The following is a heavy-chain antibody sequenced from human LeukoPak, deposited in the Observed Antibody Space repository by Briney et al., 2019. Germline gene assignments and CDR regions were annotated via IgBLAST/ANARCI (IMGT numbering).Heavy chain of an antibody. V-gene: IGHV1-69*05. CDR3: AGDTAMGLSFDY. D-gene: IGHD5-18*01. CDR1: GGTFSSYA. Sequence: GPSVKVSCKASGGTFSSYAISWVRQAPGQGLEWMGRIIPIFGTANYAQKFQGRVTITTDESTSTDYMDLSSLRPKDTAADYCAGDTAMGLSFDYWGQGTLVTVSS. J-gene: IGHJ4*02. CDR2: IIPIFGTA.